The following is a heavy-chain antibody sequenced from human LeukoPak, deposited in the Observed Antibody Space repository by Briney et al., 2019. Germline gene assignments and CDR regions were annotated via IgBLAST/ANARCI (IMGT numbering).Heavy chain of an antibody. D-gene: IGHD3-10*01. V-gene: IGHV1-18*01. J-gene: IGHJ5*02. CDR3: ARDRRTMVRPNWFDP. Sequence: ASVKVSCKASGYTFSNYGITWVRQAPGQGLEWMGTISGHNGDVNYAPKFQGRVTMTTDTSTTTAYMELRSLRSEDTAVYYCARDRRTMVRPNWFDPWGQGTLVTVSS. CDR1: GYTFSNYG. CDR2: ISGHNGDV.